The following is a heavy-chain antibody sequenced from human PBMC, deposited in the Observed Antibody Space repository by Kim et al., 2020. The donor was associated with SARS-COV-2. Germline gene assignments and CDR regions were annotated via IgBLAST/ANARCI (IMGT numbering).Heavy chain of an antibody. CDR2: IRSKANSYAT. D-gene: IGHD4-17*01. CDR3: SRHLNADSSYYYYGVDV. V-gene: IGHV3-73*01. Sequence: GGSLRLSCAASGFTFSDSAMHWVRQASGKGLEWVGRIRSKANSYATSYAASVKGRFTISRDDSKNTAYLQMNSLEAEDTAVYYCSRHLNADSSYYYYGVDVWGQGTTVTVSS. J-gene: IGHJ6*02. CDR1: GFTFSDSA.